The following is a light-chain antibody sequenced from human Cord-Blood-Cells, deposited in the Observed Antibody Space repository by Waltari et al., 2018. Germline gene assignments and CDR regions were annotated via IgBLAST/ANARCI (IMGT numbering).Light chain of an antibody. CDR2: DAS. J-gene: IGKJ1*01. CDR1: QSVSSY. CDR3: QQRSNWSWT. V-gene: IGKV3-11*01. Sequence: EIVLTQSPATLSLSPGERVPLSCRASQSVSSYLAWYQQKPGQAPRLLIYDASNRATGIPARFSGSGSGTDFTLTISSLEPEDFAVYYCQQRSNWSWTFGQGTKVEIK.